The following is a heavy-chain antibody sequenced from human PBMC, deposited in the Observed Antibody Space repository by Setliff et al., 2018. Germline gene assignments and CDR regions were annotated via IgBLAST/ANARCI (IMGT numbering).Heavy chain of an antibody. D-gene: IGHD4-17*01. CDR1: GYSFTSYW. Sequence: GESLTISCKGSGYSFTSYWIAWVRQMPGKGLEWMGIIYPGDSDTRYSPSFQGQVTISADRSTRTAYLQWSSLKASDTAFYYCARSDYGDYFAWDSYDMDVWGQGTTVTVSS. J-gene: IGHJ6*02. CDR2: IYPGDSDT. CDR3: ARSDYGDYFAWDSYDMDV. V-gene: IGHV5-51*01.